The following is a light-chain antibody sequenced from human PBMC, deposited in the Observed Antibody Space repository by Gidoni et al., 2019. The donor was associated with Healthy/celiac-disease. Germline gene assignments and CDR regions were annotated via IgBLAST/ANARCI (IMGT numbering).Light chain of an antibody. CDR2: AAS. J-gene: IGKJ4*01. CDR3: QQSYSTPLT. Sequence: DIQLTQSPSSLSASVGDRVTITCRARQSISSYLNWYQHKPGKAPKLLIYAASSLQSGVPSKLSGSGSGTDFTLTISSLQPEDFATYYCQQSYSTPLTFGGGTKVEIK. CDR1: QSISSY. V-gene: IGKV1-39*01.